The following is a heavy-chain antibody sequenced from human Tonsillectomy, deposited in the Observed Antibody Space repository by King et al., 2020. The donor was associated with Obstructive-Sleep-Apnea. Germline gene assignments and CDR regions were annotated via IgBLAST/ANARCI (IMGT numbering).Heavy chain of an antibody. D-gene: IGHD6-13*01. Sequence: VQLVESGGGLVQPGGSLRLSCAASGFTFSSYWMSWVRQAPGKGLEWVANINQDGSEKYYVDSVKGRFTISRDNAQNSLYLQMNSLRAGDTAVYYCARKVAEAGTWDYWGQGTLVTASS. CDR1: GFTFSSYW. V-gene: IGHV3-7*03. CDR2: INQDGSEK. CDR3: ARKVAEAGTWDY. J-gene: IGHJ4*02.